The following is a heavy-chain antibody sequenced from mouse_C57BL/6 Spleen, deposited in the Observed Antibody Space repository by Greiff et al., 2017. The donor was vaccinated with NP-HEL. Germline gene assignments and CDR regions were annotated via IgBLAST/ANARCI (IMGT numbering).Heavy chain of an antibody. CDR3: ARSNGYYRYFDV. Sequence: QVQLQQPGAELVKPGASVKMSCKASGYTFTSYWITWVKQRPGQGLEWIGDLYPGSGSTNYNEKFTSKATLTVDTSSSTAYMQLSSLTSEDSAVYYCARSNGYYRYFDVWGTGTTVTVSS. D-gene: IGHD2-12*01. J-gene: IGHJ1*03. CDR1: GYTFTSYW. V-gene: IGHV1-55*01. CDR2: LYPGSGST.